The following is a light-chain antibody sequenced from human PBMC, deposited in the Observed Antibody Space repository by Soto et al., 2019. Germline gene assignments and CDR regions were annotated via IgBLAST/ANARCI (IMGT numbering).Light chain of an antibody. J-gene: IGKJ5*01. V-gene: IGKV3D-20*02. CDR2: GAS. CDR3: QQRGEWPPGAT. Sequence: EIVLTQSPGTLSLSPGERATLSCRASQSVSGSYLAWYQQKPGQAPRLLIYGASSRATGIPDRFSGSGSGTDFTLTISSLEPGDFAVYYCQQRGEWPPGATFGQGTRLEIK. CDR1: QSVSGSY.